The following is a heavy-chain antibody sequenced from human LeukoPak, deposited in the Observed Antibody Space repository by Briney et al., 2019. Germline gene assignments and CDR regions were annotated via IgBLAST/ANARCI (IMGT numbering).Heavy chain of an antibody. CDR1: GYTFTGYY. D-gene: IGHD3-3*01. CDR2: INPNSGGT. CDR3: ARGVYYDFWSGYYFDY. Sequence: GASVKVSCKASGYTFTGYYMHWVRQAPGQGLEWMGWINPNSGGTNYAQKFQGRVTMTRDTSISTAYMELSRLRSDNTAVYYCARGVYYDFWSGYYFDYWGQGTLVTVSS. V-gene: IGHV1-2*02. J-gene: IGHJ4*02.